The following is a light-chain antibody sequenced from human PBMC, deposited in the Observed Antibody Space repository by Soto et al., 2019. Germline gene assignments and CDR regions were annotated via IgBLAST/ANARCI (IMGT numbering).Light chain of an antibody. CDR1: QSVSSN. J-gene: IGKJ5*01. CDR2: GAS. Sequence: EIVMTQSPATLSVSPGERATLSCRASQSVSSNLAWYQQKPGQAPRLLIYGASTRATCIPARFSGSGSGTEFTFTISSLQSEDFAVYYWQQYNNWPPLFGQGTRLEI. V-gene: IGKV3-15*01. CDR3: QQYNNWPPL.